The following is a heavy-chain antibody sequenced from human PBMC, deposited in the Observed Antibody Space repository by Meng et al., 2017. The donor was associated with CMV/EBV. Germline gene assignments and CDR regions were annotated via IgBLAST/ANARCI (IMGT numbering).Heavy chain of an antibody. CDR2: INHSGST. J-gene: IGHJ5*02. V-gene: IGHV4-34*01. Sequence: QVKLQQWGAVLLKPSETLSLTWVVYGGSFSVYYWSWIRQPPGKGLEWIGEINHSGSTNYNPSLKSRVTISVDTSKNQFSLKLSSVTAADTAVYYCARGGNWFDPWGQGTLVTVSS. CDR1: GGSFSVYY. CDR3: ARGGNWFDP.